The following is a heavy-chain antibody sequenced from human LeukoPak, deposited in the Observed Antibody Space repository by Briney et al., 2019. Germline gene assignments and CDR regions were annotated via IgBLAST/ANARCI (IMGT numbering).Heavy chain of an antibody. CDR2: INPISGAT. CDR1: GYTFNRYY. V-gene: IGHV1-46*02. CDR3: ARLPYRDGVAQDY. J-gene: IGHJ4*02. Sequence: ASVKVSCKTSGYTFNRYYMQWVRQAPGHGLEWMGIINPISGATDYAQKFQGRVTMTRDTSTSTVYMELSSLRSEDTAMYYCARLPYRDGVAQDYWGQGTLVTVSP. D-gene: IGHD3-16*02.